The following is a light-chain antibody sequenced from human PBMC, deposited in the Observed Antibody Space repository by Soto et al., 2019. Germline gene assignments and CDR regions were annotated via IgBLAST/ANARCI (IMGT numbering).Light chain of an antibody. CDR1: VLAKKY. Sequence: SYELTQPSSVSVSPGQTARITCSGGVLAKKYAPWFQQKPGQAPVQVIYKDSERPSGIPERFSGSSSGPTVTLTISGDQVEDEADYYCYSAADNNEGVFGGGTKLTVL. CDR3: YSAADNNEGV. J-gene: IGLJ3*02. V-gene: IGLV3-27*01. CDR2: KDS.